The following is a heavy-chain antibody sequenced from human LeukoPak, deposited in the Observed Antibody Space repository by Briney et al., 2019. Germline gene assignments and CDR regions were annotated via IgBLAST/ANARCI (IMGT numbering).Heavy chain of an antibody. CDR1: GYTFTGYY. Sequence: ASVKVSCKASGYTFTGYYMHWVRQAPGQGLEWMGWINPNSGGTNYAQKFQGRVTMTRDTSISTAYMELSRLTSDDTAMYYCARETLAATGGDYWGQGTLVTVSS. J-gene: IGHJ4*02. CDR2: INPNSGGT. D-gene: IGHD6-19*01. CDR3: ARETLAATGGDY. V-gene: IGHV1-2*02.